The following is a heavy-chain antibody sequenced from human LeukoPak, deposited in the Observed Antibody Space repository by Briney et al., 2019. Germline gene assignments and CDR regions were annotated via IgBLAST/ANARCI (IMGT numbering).Heavy chain of an antibody. Sequence: SETLSLTCTVSGDSISSYYWSWIRQPAGKGLEWIGRIYTSGSTNYNPSLKSRVTMSVDTSKNQFSLKLSSVTAADTAVYYCARMINKPIAATGTGPFDHWGQGTLVTVSS. V-gene: IGHV4-4*07. J-gene: IGHJ4*02. CDR3: ARMINKPIAATGTGPFDH. CDR2: IYTSGST. D-gene: IGHD6-13*01. CDR1: GDSISSYY.